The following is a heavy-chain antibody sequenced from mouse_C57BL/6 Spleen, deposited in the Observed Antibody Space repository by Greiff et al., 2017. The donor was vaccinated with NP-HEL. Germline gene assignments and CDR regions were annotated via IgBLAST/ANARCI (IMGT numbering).Heavy chain of an antibody. V-gene: IGHV2-2*01. CDR3: ARNSPYVRFAY. CDR1: GFSLTSYG. Sequence: QVQLKQSGPGLVQPSQSLSITCTVSGFSLTSYGVHWVRQSPGKGLEWLGVIWSGGSTDYNAAFISRLSISKDNSKSQVFFKMNSLQADDTAIYYCARNSPYVRFAYWGQGTLVTVSA. J-gene: IGHJ3*01. CDR2: IWSGGST.